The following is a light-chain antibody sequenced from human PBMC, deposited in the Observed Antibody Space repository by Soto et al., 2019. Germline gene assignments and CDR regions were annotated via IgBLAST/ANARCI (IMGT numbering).Light chain of an antibody. CDR2: TAS. V-gene: IGKV1-6*01. CDR1: QGIRSE. CDR3: QQANSFPIT. Sequence: AIQMTQSPSSLSASVGDRFTITCRASQGIRSELGWYQQKPGKXPNXXIYTASSLQSGVPPRYSGSGYGTDLTITISSLQPEDFETYYCQQANSFPITFGQGTRLEIK. J-gene: IGKJ5*01.